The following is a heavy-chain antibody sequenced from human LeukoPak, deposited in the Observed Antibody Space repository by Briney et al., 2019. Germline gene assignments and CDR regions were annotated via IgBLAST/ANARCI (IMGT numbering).Heavy chain of an antibody. Sequence: SETLSLTCTVSGGSISSYYWSWIRQPPGKGLEWIGSIYYSGSTYYNPSLKSRVTISVDTSKNQFSLKLSSVTAADTAVYYCARDEARYCGGDCYEGYYFDYWGQGTLVTVSS. CDR1: GGSISSYY. J-gene: IGHJ4*02. CDR2: IYYSGST. CDR3: ARDEARYCGGDCYEGYYFDY. V-gene: IGHV4-39*07. D-gene: IGHD2-21*02.